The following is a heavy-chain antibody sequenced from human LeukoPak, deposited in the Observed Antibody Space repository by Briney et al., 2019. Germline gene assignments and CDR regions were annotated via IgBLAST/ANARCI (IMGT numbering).Heavy chain of an antibody. Sequence: ASVKVSCKASDYAFTSYNIIWVRQATGQGLEWMGWMNPNSANTGYAQKFQGRLTLTRDTSTSTAYMELSSLTSDDTAIYYCARGRVATPNWFDPWGQGTLVTVSS. J-gene: IGHJ5*02. CDR2: MNPNSANT. CDR3: ARGRVATPNWFDP. CDR1: DYAFTSYN. D-gene: IGHD2-15*01. V-gene: IGHV1-8*01.